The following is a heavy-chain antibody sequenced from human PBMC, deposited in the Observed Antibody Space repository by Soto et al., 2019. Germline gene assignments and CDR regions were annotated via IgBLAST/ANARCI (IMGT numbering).Heavy chain of an antibody. CDR1: GFAFSDYY. CDR3: AREVVAAASDN. Sequence: PGGSLRLSCGASGFAFSDYYMSWIRQAPGKGLEWVSYISSSSSYTNYADSVKGRFTISRDNAKNSLYLQMNSLRAEDTAVYDCAREVVAAASDNWGKGTLVTVSS. CDR2: ISSSSSYT. V-gene: IGHV3-11*06. D-gene: IGHD2-15*01. J-gene: IGHJ4*02.